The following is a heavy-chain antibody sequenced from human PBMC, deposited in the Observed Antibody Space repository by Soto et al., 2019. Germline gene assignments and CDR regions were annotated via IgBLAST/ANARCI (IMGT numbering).Heavy chain of an antibody. V-gene: IGHV4-61*08. CDR3: ARIPVDTSMIYWLDP. J-gene: IGHJ5*02. CDR1: GGSVSSGDYY. D-gene: IGHD5-18*01. CDR2: IYYSGNT. Sequence: PSETLSLTCTVSGGSVSSGDYYWSWIRQPPGKGLEWIGYIYYSGNTNYNPSLKSRVIISVDVQEPVLPEADLCHRYGHGRVYCARIPVDTSMIYWLDPWGQGTLVTVSS.